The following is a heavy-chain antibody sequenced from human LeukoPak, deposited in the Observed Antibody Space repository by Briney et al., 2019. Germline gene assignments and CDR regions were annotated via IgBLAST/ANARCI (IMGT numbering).Heavy chain of an antibody. CDR3: ARNRSVVRAIDY. CDR1: GGSVSSGDYY. D-gene: IGHD2-21*01. J-gene: IGHJ4*01. Sequence: SETLSLTCTVSGGSVSSGDYYWSWIRQPPGKGLEWIGYIYYSGSTNYNPSLKSRVTISVDTSKNQFSLKLSSVTAADTAVYYCARNRSVVRAIDYWGQEPWSPSPQ. CDR2: IYYSGST. V-gene: IGHV4-61*08.